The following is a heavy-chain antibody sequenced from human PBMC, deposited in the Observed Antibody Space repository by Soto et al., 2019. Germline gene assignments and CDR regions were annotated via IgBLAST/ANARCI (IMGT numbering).Heavy chain of an antibody. CDR2: TYYRSKWYY. J-gene: IGHJ4*01. V-gene: IGHV6-1*01. CDR1: GDSVSSNSAG. Sequence: PSQTLSLTCAITGDSVSSNSAGWSWVRQSPSRGLEWLGRTYYRSKWYYEYAVSVRGRITINPDTSKNQYSLQLNTVTPEDTAVYFCARGEQYSGRIFDYWGQGTLVTVSS. D-gene: IGHD1-26*01. CDR3: ARGEQYSGRIFDY.